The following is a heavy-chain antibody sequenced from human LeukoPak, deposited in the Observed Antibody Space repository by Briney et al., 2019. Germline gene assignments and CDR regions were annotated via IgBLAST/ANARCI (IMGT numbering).Heavy chain of an antibody. V-gene: IGHV4-30-4*08. Sequence: SETLSLTCTVSGGSISSGDYYWSWIRQPPGKGLEWIGYIYYSGSTYYNPSLKSRVTISVDTSKNQFSLKLSSVTAADTAVYYCARDYYDSSGYYYIPFDCWGRGTLVTVSS. D-gene: IGHD3-22*01. CDR2: IYYSGST. CDR1: GGSISSGDYY. CDR3: ARDYYDSSGYYYIPFDC. J-gene: IGHJ4*02.